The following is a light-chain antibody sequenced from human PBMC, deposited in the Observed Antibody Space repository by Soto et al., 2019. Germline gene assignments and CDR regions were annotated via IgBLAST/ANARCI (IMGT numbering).Light chain of an antibody. CDR1: SSDVGGYNY. CDR2: DVS. J-gene: IGLJ1*01. V-gene: IGLV2-14*01. Sequence: QSALTQPASVSGSPGQSITISCTGTSSDVGGYNYVSWYQQHPGKAPKLMIYDVSNRPSGVSNRFSGSKSGNTASLTISGRQAEDEADYYCSSYTSISLYVFGTGTKVTVL. CDR3: SSYTSISLYV.